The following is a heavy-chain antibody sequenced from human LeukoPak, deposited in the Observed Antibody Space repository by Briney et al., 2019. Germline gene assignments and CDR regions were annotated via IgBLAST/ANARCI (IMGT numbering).Heavy chain of an antibody. V-gene: IGHV3-23*01. CDR3: AKWGDYDVLTGYYVSDY. CDR1: GFTFSNYA. Sequence: GGSLRLSSAASGFTFSNYAMSWVRQAPGKGLEWVSAITGSGGNTYYADSVKGRFTISRDNSKNTVFLQMNSLRAEDTAVYYCAKWGDYDVLTGYYVSDYWGQGTLVTVSS. D-gene: IGHD3-9*01. CDR2: ITGSGGNT. J-gene: IGHJ4*02.